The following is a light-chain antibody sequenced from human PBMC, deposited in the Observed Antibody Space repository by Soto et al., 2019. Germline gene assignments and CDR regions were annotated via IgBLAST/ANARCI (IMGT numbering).Light chain of an antibody. J-gene: IGKJ2*01. V-gene: IGKV3-15*01. CDR1: QGVGST. CDR2: DAS. CDR3: QQSDSNPRT. Sequence: ELVLTQSPATLSVSPGESATLSCRASQGVGSTLAWYQQKPGRAPRLLIYDASTRATGIPARFSGSGSGTEFTLTISSLQSEDFATYYCQQSDSNPRTFGQGTKVDIK.